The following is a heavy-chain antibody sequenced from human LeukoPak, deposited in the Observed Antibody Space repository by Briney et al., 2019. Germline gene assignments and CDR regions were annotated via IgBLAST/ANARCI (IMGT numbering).Heavy chain of an antibody. D-gene: IGHD3-22*01. Sequence: ASVKVSCKASGYTFSGYYMHWVRQAPGQGLEWMGRINPNSGGTNYAQKFQGRVTMTRDTSISTAYMELSRLRSDDTAVYYCARDLFYYDSSGYYKYYFDYWGQGTLVTVSS. J-gene: IGHJ4*02. CDR1: GYTFSGYY. V-gene: IGHV1-2*06. CDR3: ARDLFYYDSSGYYKYYFDY. CDR2: INPNSGGT.